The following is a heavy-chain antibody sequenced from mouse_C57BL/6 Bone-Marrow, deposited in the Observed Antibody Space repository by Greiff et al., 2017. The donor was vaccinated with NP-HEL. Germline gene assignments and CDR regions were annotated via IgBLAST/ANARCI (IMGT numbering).Heavy chain of an antibody. CDR1: GYTFTDYN. J-gene: IGHJ3*01. D-gene: IGHD1-1*01. V-gene: IGHV1-22*01. Sequence: EVQLQQSGPELVKPGASVKMSCKASGYTFTDYNMHWVKQSHGKSLEWIGYINPNNGGTSYNQKFKGKATLTVNKSSSTAYMELRSLTSEDSAVYYCARGRYYYGSSYVLFAYWGQGTLVTVSA. CDR3: ARGRYYYGSSYVLFAY. CDR2: INPNNGGT.